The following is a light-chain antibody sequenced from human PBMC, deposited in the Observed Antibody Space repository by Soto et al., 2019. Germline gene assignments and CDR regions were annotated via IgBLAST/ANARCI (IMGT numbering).Light chain of an antibody. CDR1: QGISSY. CDR3: QQYYSYSRT. CDR2: AAS. J-gene: IGKJ1*01. Sequence: IQMTQSPSSLSASTGDRVTITCRASQGISSYLAWYQQKPGKAPKLLIYAASTLQSGVPSRFSGSGSGTDFTLTISCLQSEDFATYYCQQYYSYSRTFGQGTKVDIK. V-gene: IGKV1-8*01.